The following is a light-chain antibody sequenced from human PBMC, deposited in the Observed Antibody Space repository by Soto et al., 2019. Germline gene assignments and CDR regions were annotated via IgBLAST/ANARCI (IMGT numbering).Light chain of an antibody. V-gene: IGKV1-5*03. CDR3: QQYNSYPLT. J-gene: IGKJ4*01. Sequence: DIHMTQSPSTLSASVGDRVTITCRASQSISSWLAWYQQKPGKAPNLLIYKASSLESGDPSRFSGSGSGTEFTLTISSLQPDDFATYYCQQYNSYPLTFGGGTKVEIK. CDR2: KAS. CDR1: QSISSW.